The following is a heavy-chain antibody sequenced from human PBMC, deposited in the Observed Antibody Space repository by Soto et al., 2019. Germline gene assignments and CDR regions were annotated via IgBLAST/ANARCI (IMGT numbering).Heavy chain of an antibody. D-gene: IGHD4-17*01. J-gene: IGHJ6*03. CDR3: ARVSIDYGDYVSYYYYYMDV. Sequence: VASVKVSCKASGGTFSSYTISWVRQAPGQGLEWMGRIIPILGIANYAQKFQGRVTITADKSTSTAYMELSSLRSEDTAVYYCARVSIDYGDYVSYYYYYMDVWGKGTTVTVSS. V-gene: IGHV1-69*02. CDR2: IIPILGIA. CDR1: GGTFSSYT.